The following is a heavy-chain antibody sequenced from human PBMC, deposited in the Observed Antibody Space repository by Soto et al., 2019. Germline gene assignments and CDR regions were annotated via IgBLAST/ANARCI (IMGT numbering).Heavy chain of an antibody. V-gene: IGHV1-69*12. Sequence: QVQLVQSGAEVKKPGSSVKVSCKASGGTFSSYAISWVRQAPGQGLEWMGGIIPIFGTANYAQKFQGRVTITAVESPRTAYMYVSSLRFEDTAVYYCARAHLGLQPNNPPDYWGQGTLVTVSS. CDR3: ARAHLGLQPNNPPDY. D-gene: IGHD1-1*01. J-gene: IGHJ4*02. CDR2: IIPIFGTA. CDR1: GGTFSSYA.